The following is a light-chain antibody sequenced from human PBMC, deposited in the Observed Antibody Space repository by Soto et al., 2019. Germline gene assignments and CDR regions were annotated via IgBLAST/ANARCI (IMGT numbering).Light chain of an antibody. CDR3: GPRDSSLIDVV. Sequence: QSVLTQPPSVSEAPRQRVTISCSGSSSNIGNNAVNWYQQLPGKAPKLLIYDDNKRPSGIPDRFSGSKSGTSATLAFTGLQTGDEADYDCGPRDSSLIDVVFGGGTKVTVL. CDR2: DDN. J-gene: IGLJ2*01. V-gene: IGLV1-36*01. CDR1: SSNIGNNA.